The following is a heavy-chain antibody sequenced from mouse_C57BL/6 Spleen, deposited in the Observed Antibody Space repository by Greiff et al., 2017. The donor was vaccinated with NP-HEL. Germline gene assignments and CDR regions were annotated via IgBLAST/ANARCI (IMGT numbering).Heavy chain of an antibody. Sequence: ESGPGLVKPSQSLSLTCSVTGYSITSGYYWNWIRQFPGNKLEWMGYISYDGSNNYNPSLKNRISITRDTSKNQFFLKLNSVTTEDTATYYCARGPDWDGFAYWGQGTLVTVSA. V-gene: IGHV3-6*01. CDR2: ISYDGSN. J-gene: IGHJ3*01. CDR1: GYSITSGYY. D-gene: IGHD4-1*01. CDR3: ARGPDWDGFAY.